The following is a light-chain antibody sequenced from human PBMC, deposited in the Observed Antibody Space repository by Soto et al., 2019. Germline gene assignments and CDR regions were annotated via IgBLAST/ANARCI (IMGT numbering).Light chain of an antibody. J-gene: IGLJ3*02. V-gene: IGLV2-8*01. CDR1: SSDVGAYKY. Sequence: QSALTQPPTASGSPAQSVTISCTGTSSDVGAYKYVSWYQQYPGKAPKLMIYEVSKRPSGVPDRFSGSKSGNTASLTVSGLQAEDEADYYCTSYVGSNIWVFGGGTKLTVL. CDR2: EVS. CDR3: TSYVGSNIWV.